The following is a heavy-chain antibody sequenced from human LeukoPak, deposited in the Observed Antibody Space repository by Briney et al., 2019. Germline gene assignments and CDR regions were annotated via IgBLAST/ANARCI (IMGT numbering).Heavy chain of an antibody. V-gene: IGHV3-48*02. CDR1: GFTFSSYE. D-gene: IGHD1-26*01. CDR2: ISSSSSTI. CDR3: ARDQGATYYYYGMDV. J-gene: IGHJ6*02. Sequence: GGSLRLSCAASGFTFSSYEMNWVRQAPGKGLEWVSYISSSSSTIYYADSVKGRFTISRDNAKNSLYLQMNSLRDEDTAVYYCARDQGATYYYYGMDVWGQGTTVTVSS.